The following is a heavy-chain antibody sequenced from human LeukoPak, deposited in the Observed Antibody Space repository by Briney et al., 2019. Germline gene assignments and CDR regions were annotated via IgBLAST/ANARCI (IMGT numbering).Heavy chain of an antibody. J-gene: IGHJ4*02. V-gene: IGHV3-73*01. D-gene: IGHD6-19*01. CDR2: IRSKANSYAT. CDR1: GFTFSGSA. Sequence: GGSLKLSCAASGFTFSGSAMHWVRQASGKGLEWVGRIRSKANSYATAYAASVKGRFTISRDDSKNTAYLQMNSLKTEDTVVYYCTRLGSSGWHKYFDYWGQGTLVTVSS. CDR3: TRLGSSGWHKYFDY.